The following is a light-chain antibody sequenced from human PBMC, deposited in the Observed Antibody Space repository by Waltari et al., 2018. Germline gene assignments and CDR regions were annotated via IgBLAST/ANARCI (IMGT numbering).Light chain of an antibody. Sequence: QSVLTQPPPTSGTPGQRVPIPCSGSSSNIGSNYFYWYQHLPGTAPKLLLYKNNQRPPGVPDRFSGSRSGTSASLAISGLRSEDEADYFCAVWDDSLSGFVLFGGGTKLTV. V-gene: IGLV1-47*01. CDR1: SSNIGSNY. CDR2: KNN. J-gene: IGLJ2*01. CDR3: AVWDDSLSGFVL.